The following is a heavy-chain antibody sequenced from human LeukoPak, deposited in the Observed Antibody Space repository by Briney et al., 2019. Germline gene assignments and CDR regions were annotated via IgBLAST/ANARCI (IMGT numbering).Heavy chain of an antibody. CDR3: ASPDAAMESAFDY. CDR1: GGTFSSYA. V-gene: IGHV1-69*05. Sequence: SVKVSCKASGGTFSSYAISWVRQAPGQGLEWMGGIIPIFGTANYAQKFQGRVTITTDESTSTAYMEVSSLRSEDTAVYYCASPDAAMESAFDYWGQGTLVTVSS. D-gene: IGHD5-18*01. CDR2: IIPIFGTA. J-gene: IGHJ4*02.